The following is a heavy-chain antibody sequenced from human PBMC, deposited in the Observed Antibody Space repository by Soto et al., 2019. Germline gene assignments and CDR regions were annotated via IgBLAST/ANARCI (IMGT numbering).Heavy chain of an antibody. D-gene: IGHD3-22*01. J-gene: IGHJ4*02. V-gene: IGHV3-53*01. CDR2: IYSGDAT. Sequence: EVQLVESGGGLVQPGGSLRLSCAASGFTVSSNYVSWVRQAPGKGLEWLSIIYSGDATYHADSVKGRFTISRDSSKSTVYLQMNSLRVEDTAIYYCARGDYYDSHFDYWGQGTLVTVSS. CDR1: GFTVSSNY. CDR3: ARGDYYDSHFDY.